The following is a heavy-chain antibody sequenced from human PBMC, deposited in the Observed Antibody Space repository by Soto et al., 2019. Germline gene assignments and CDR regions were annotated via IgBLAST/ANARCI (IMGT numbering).Heavy chain of an antibody. Sequence: GGSLRLSCVASGFNFSTYGFHWVRQAPGKGLEWVAVIYYDGSDKYYADSVQGRVTISRDNSKNTLFLQMNSLRAEDTAVYYCVRDHSTTLYYHYGMDVWGRGTSVTVSS. CDR2: IYYDGSDK. J-gene: IGHJ6*02. CDR3: VRDHSTTLYYHYGMDV. D-gene: IGHD1-1*01. V-gene: IGHV3-33*01. CDR1: GFNFSTYG.